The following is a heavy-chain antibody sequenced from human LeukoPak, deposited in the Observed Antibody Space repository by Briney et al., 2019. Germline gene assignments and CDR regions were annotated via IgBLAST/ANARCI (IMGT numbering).Heavy chain of an antibody. CDR3: ARTPSSGWLYYFDY. J-gene: IGHJ4*02. CDR2: IYYSGST. V-gene: IGHV4-31*03. CDR1: GGSISSGGYY. D-gene: IGHD6-19*01. Sequence: SETLSLTCTVSGGSISSGGYYWSWIRQHPGKGLEWIGYIYYSGSTYCNPSLKSRVTISVDTSKNQFSLKLSSVTAADTAVYYCARTPSSGWLYYFDYWGQGTLVTASS.